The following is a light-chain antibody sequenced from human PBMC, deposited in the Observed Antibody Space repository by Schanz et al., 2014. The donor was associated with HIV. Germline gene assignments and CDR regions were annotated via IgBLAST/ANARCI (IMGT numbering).Light chain of an antibody. J-gene: IGKJ3*01. CDR1: QTINSRY. V-gene: IGKV3D-20*02. CDR3: QQRST. CDR2: AAS. Sequence: EDVLTQSPGTLSLSPGERATLSCRVSQTINSRYLAWYQQKPGQAPRLLIYAASNRATGIPDRFSGSGSGTDFTLTISRLEPEDFAVYYCQQRSTFGPGTKVDIK.